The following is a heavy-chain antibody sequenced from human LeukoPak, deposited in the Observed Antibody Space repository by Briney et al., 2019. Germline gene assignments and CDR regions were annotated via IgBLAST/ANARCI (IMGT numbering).Heavy chain of an antibody. V-gene: IGHV1-46*02. CDR1: GYTINN. J-gene: IGHJ5*02. Sequence: ASVKVSCKASGYTINNIHWVRQAPGQGLEWMGIINPSGGTSYAQKFQGRVTMTRDTFTGTVYMELRSLTSEDTAVYYCARDGDYCVDPWGQGTLVTVSS. CDR3: ARDGDYCVDP. CDR2: INPSGGT. D-gene: IGHD2/OR15-2a*01.